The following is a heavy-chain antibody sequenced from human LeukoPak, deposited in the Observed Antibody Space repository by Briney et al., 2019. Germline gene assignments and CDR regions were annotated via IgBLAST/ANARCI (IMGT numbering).Heavy chain of an antibody. CDR3: TTALYDWNDVNY. D-gene: IGHD1-1*01. J-gene: IGHJ4*02. Sequence: GGSLRLSCAASGFTVSSNYMSWVRQAPGKGLEWVSVIYSGGSTYYADSVKGRFTISRDNSKNTLYLQMNSLRAEGTAVYYCTTALYDWNDVNYWGQGTLVTVSS. CDR2: IYSGGST. V-gene: IGHV3-66*01. CDR1: GFTVSSNY.